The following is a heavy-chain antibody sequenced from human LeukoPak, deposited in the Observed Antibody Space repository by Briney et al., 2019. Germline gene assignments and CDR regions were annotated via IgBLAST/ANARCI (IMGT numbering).Heavy chain of an antibody. Sequence: ASVKVSCKASGYTFTGYYMHWVRQAPGQGLEWMGWINPNSGGTNYAQKFQSRVTMTRDTSTSTAYMELRSLRSDDTAVYYCALYYYDSSGYYLIFDYWGQGTLVTVSS. J-gene: IGHJ4*02. CDR1: GYTFTGYY. CDR3: ALYYYDSSGYYLIFDY. D-gene: IGHD3-22*01. V-gene: IGHV1-2*02. CDR2: INPNSGGT.